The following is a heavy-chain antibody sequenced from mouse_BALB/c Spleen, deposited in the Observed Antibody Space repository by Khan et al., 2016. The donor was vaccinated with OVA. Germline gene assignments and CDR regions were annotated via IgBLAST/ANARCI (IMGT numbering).Heavy chain of an antibody. J-gene: IGHJ2*01. Sequence: QMQLEESGAELAKPGASVKMSCTASGYTFTSYWMHWIKQRPGQGLEWIGYINPTSGYTDYNQKFKDKATLTADKSSSTAYMQLSSLTSDDSAVYYCARDTIDYWGQGTALTVSS. CDR3: ARDTIDY. CDR2: INPTSGYT. CDR1: GYTFTSYW. V-gene: IGHV1-7*01.